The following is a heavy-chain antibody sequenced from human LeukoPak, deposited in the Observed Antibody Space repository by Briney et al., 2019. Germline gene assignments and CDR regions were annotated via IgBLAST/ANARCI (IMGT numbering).Heavy chain of an antibody. V-gene: IGHV1-18*04. CDR2: ISAYDGNT. J-gene: IGHJ6*04. D-gene: IGHD2-15*01. CDR1: GYTFTSYG. Sequence: GASVKVACKASGYTFTSYGISWVRQAPGQGLEWMGWISAYDGNTNYAQKIQGRVTLTTDTSTSTAYMELRSLRSDDTAVYYCARDTYCSGGSCYQQSYYYGMDVWGKGTTVTVSS. CDR3: ARDTYCSGGSCYQQSYYYGMDV.